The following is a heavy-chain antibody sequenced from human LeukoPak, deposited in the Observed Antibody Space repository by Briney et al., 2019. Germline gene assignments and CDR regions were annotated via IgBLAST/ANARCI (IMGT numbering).Heavy chain of an antibody. Sequence: SETLSLTCTVSGGSISSGDYYWSWIRQHPGKGLEWIGYIYYRGHTYYNPSLKSRVTISVDTSKNQFSLRLSSVTAADTAVYYCARGPPYYYDSSGYSLYYFDYWGQGTLVTVSS. D-gene: IGHD3-22*01. CDR3: ARGPPYYYDSSGYSLYYFDY. V-gene: IGHV4-31*02. CDR2: IYYRGHT. J-gene: IGHJ4*02. CDR1: GGSISSGDYY.